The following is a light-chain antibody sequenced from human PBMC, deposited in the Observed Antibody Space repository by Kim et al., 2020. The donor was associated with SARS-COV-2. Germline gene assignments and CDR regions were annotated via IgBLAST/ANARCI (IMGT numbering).Light chain of an antibody. V-gene: IGKV3-15*01. CDR3: QQYNYWPPT. CDR1: QSVSSN. CDR2: GAS. J-gene: IGKJ5*01. Sequence: EIVMTQSPATLSVSPGERATLSCRASQSVSSNLAWYQQKPGQAPRLLIYGASTRATGIPARFSGSGSGTEFTLTISSLQSEDVAVYYCQQYNYWPPTFGQGTRLEIK.